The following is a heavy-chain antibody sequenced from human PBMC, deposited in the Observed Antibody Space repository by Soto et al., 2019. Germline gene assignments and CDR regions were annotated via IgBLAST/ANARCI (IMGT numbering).Heavy chain of an antibody. CDR3: ATMRGYSGSNWFDP. J-gene: IGHJ5*02. CDR2: IYSSGST. D-gene: IGHD5-12*01. Sequence: SETLSLTYTVSGGAINSYYWTWILQPAGKGLEWIGRIYSSGSTKYNPSLQSRVTMSLDTSKNQFSLKLSSVTAADTAVYYCATMRGYSGSNWFDPWGQGTLVTSPQ. V-gene: IGHV4-4*07. CDR1: GGAINSYY.